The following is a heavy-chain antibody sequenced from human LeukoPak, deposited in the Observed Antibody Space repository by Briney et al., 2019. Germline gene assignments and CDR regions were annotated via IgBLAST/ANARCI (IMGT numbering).Heavy chain of an antibody. CDR2: IYPGDSDT. J-gene: IGHJ4*02. CDR3: ARLRAMVTVDFDY. CDR1: GYGVTSYW. D-gene: IGHD5-18*01. Sequence: TAGESLKISCKGSGYGVTSYWIGYVRRRPRKGLEWVGIIYPGDSDTRYSPSFQGQVTISADKSISTAYLQWSSLTASDTAMYYCARLRAMVTVDFDYWGQGTLVTVSS. V-gene: IGHV5-51*01.